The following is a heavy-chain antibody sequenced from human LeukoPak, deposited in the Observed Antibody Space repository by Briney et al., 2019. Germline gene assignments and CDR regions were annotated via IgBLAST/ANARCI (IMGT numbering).Heavy chain of an antibody. D-gene: IGHD3-22*01. CDR3: ARGRHYYDSSGYWTQLPNLIRP. J-gene: IGHJ5*02. V-gene: IGHV4-34*01. Sequence: SETLSLTCAVYGGSFSGYYWSWIRQPPGKGLEWIGEINHSGSTNYNPSLKSRVTISVDTSRNQFSLKLSSVTAADTAVYYCARGRHYYDSSGYWTQLPNLIRPWSQGTLVTVSS. CDR1: GGSFSGYY. CDR2: INHSGST.